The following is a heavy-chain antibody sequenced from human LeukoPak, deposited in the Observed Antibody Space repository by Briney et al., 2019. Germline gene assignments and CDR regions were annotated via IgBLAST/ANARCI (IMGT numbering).Heavy chain of an antibody. V-gene: IGHV3-7*01. CDR1: GFSFYSCW. CDR2: IKHDGSEK. J-gene: IGHJ3*02. CDR3: ARDKVALAGAMGAFDI. D-gene: IGHD6-19*01. Sequence: GGSLRLSCGASGFSFYSCWMTWVRQVPGKGLQWVANIKHDGSEKYYVDSVKGRFTISRDNAKNSLFLQMNSLRVEDTAVYYCARDKVALAGAMGAFDIWGRGTMVTVSS.